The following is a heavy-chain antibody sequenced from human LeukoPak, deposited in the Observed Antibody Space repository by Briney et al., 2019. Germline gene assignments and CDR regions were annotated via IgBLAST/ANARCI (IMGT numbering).Heavy chain of an antibody. CDR1: GGSISSSNW. Sequence: SGTLSLTCAVSGGSISSSNWWSWVRQPPGKGLEWIGEIYHSGSTNYNPSLKSRVTISVDKSKNQFSLKLSSVTAADTAVYYCARAQYYYDSSGYSYYFDYWGQGTLVTVSS. D-gene: IGHD3-22*01. J-gene: IGHJ4*02. CDR3: ARAQYYYDSSGYSYYFDY. V-gene: IGHV4-4*02. CDR2: IYHSGST.